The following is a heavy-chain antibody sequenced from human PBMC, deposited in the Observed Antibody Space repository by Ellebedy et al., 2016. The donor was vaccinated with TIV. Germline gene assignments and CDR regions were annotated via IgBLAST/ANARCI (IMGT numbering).Heavy chain of an antibody. CDR1: GFPFSSFW. CDR3: ARRIAARPDYYYAMDV. CDR2: TKEDGSEK. Sequence: PGGSLRLSCAASGFPFSSFWMSRVRQAPGKGLEWVANTKEDGSEKYYVDSVRGRFTISRDNSKNTLSLQMNSLRAEDTAVYYCARRIAARPDYYYAMDVWGQGTTVTVAS. D-gene: IGHD6-6*01. J-gene: IGHJ6*02. V-gene: IGHV3-7*01.